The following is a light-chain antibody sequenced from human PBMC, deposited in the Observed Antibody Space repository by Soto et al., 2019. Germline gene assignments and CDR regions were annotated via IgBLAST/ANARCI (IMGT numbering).Light chain of an antibody. CDR2: STS. J-gene: IGKJ1*01. V-gene: IGKV3-20*01. CDR3: QQYGNSPWT. Sequence: ELVLTPSPGTLSLSPGERGTLSCRASQRFGSSNLAWYQQKPGQAPRLLIYSTSSRATGIPDRFSGSGSGTDFTLTISRLEPEDFAVYYCQQYGNSPWTFGQGTKVDIK. CDR1: QRFGSSN.